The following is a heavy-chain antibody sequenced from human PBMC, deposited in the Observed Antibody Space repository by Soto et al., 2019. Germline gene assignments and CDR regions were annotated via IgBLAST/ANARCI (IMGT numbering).Heavy chain of an antibody. CDR3: AKDRKVRGIDY. J-gene: IGHJ4*02. Sequence: GGSLRLSCAASGFTFSSYAMSWVRQTPEKGLEWVSTISDSGGSTYFADSVKGRFTISRDNSKNTLYLEMNSLRAEDTAVYYCAKDRKVRGIDYRGKGTLVTVAS. CDR1: GFTFSSYA. V-gene: IGHV3-23*01. CDR2: ISDSGGST. D-gene: IGHD3-10*01.